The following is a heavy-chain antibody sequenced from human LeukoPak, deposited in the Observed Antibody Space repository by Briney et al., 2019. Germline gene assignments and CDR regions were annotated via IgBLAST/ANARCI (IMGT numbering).Heavy chain of an antibody. CDR2: ISYDGSNK. CDR3: AREGSGFTQPFDY. CDR1: GFTFSSYA. D-gene: IGHD3-22*01. J-gene: IGHJ4*02. V-gene: IGHV3-30-3*01. Sequence: PGGSLRLSCAASGFTFSSYAMNWVRQAPGKGLEWVALISYDGSNKNYADSVKGRFTISRDNSKNTLYLQMNSLRAEDTAVYYCAREGSGFTQPFDYWGQGTLVTVSS.